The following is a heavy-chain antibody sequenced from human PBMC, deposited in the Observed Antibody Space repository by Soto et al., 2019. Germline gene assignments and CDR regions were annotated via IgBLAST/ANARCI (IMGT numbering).Heavy chain of an antibody. J-gene: IGHJ5*02. V-gene: IGHV3-11*01. CDR3: ARAVGATFAWFYP. D-gene: IGHD1-26*01. Sequence: PGGSLRLSCAASGFTFSDYYMSWLRQAPGKGLEWVSYISTSGSTIYYADSVKGRFTISRDNAKNSLYPQMNSLRAEDTAVYYCARAVGATFAWFYPWGQGTLVTSPQ. CDR2: ISTSGSTI. CDR1: GFTFSDYY.